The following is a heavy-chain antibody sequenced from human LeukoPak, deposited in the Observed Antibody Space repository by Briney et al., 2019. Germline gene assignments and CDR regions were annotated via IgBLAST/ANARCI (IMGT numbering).Heavy chain of an antibody. D-gene: IGHD3-10*01. CDR3: ARDRHLWFGGNYYYGMDV. Sequence: AGGSLRLSCAASGFTFSSYWMHWVRQAPGKGLVWVSRINSDGSSTSYADSVKGRFTISRDNAKNTLYLQMSSLRAEDTAVYYCARDRHLWFGGNYYYGMDVWGQGTTVTVSS. CDR2: INSDGSST. CDR1: GFTFSSYW. J-gene: IGHJ6*02. V-gene: IGHV3-74*01.